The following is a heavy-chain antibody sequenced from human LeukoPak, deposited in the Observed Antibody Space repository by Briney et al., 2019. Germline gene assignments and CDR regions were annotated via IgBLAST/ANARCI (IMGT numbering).Heavy chain of an antibody. CDR1: GITFTSYY. Sequence: ASVKVSCKASGITFTSYYIHWVRQAPGRGLEWMGKINPSGTITTYAPKYQGRVTVTKDTSTNTVYMELSSLRSDDTAVYFCALIAPPHNWGQGTLVTVSS. J-gene: IGHJ4*02. CDR3: ALIAPPHN. D-gene: IGHD6-13*01. V-gene: IGHV1-46*01. CDR2: INPSGTIT.